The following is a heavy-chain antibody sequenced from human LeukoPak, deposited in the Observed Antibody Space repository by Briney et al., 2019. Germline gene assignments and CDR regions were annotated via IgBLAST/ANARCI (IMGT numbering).Heavy chain of an antibody. V-gene: IGHV3-74*01. CDR1: GFTFSSYW. D-gene: IGHD6-19*01. CDR2: ISSDGSST. Sequence: PGGSLRLSCAASGFTFSSYWMHWVRQAPGKGLVWVSRISSDGSSTNYADSVKGRFTISRDNAKNTLYLQMNSLRAEDTAVYYCARAPGYSSGCGYWGQGTLVSVPS. J-gene: IGHJ4*02. CDR3: ARAPGYSSGCGY.